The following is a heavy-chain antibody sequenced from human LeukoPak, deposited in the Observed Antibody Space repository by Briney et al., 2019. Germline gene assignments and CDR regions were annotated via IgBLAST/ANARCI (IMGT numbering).Heavy chain of an antibody. V-gene: IGHV1-18*01. CDR2: ISAYNGNT. CDR3: ARGDRGTAAGNNWFNP. Sequence: GASVKVSCKASGYTFTSYGISWVRQAPGQGLEWMGWISAYNGNTNYAQKLQGRVTMTTDTSTSTAYMELRSLRSDDTAVYYCARGDRGTAAGNNWFNPWGQGTLVTVSS. J-gene: IGHJ5*02. CDR1: GYTFTSYG. D-gene: IGHD6-13*01.